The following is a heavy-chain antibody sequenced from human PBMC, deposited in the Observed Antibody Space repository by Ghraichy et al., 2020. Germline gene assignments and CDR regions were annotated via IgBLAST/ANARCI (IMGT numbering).Heavy chain of an antibody. J-gene: IGHJ3*01. CDR2: FYSGGTT. V-gene: IGHV3-53*01. CDR1: GFNVRSTY. CDR3: ARCSAWDKDGFDV. D-gene: IGHD6-19*01. Sequence: GGSLRLSCAASGFNVRSTYMIWVRQAPGKGLEWVSVFYSGGTTRYADSVKGRFTISRDNSKNTLDLQMNSLRGDDTAVYYCARCSAWDKDGFDVSGQGAMVTVSS.